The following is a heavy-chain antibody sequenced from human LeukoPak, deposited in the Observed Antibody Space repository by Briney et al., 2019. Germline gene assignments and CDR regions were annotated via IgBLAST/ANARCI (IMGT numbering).Heavy chain of an antibody. CDR1: GFTFSSYA. CDR3: ARALYEGVVDY. V-gene: IGHV3-30-3*01. CDR2: ISYDGSNK. Sequence: QPGGSLRLSCAASGFTFSSYAMTWVRQAPGKGLEWVAVISYDGSNKYYADSVKGRFTISRDNSKNTLYLQMNSLRAEDTAVYYCARALYEGVVDYWGQGTLVTVSS. D-gene: IGHD2-8*01. J-gene: IGHJ4*02.